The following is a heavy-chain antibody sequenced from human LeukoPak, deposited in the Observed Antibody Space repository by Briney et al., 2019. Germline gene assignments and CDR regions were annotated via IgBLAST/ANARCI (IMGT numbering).Heavy chain of an antibody. V-gene: IGHV1-2*02. CDR2: INPNSGGT. CDR1: GYTFTGYY. D-gene: IGHD2-2*01. J-gene: IGHJ5*02. CDR3: ARDSAYCSSPSCSSFPNWFDP. Sequence: ASVKVSCKASGYTFTGYYMHWVRQAPGQGLEWMGWINPNSGGTNYAQKFQGRVTMTRDTSISTAYMEPSRLRSDDTAVYYCARDSAYCSSPSCSSFPNWFDPWGQGTLVTVSS.